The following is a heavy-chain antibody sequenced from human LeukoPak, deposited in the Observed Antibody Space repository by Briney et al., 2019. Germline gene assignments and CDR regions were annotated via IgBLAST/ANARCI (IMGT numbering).Heavy chain of an antibody. CDR2: IDYSEST. CDR1: GTSISSYY. Sequence: SETLSLTCTVSGTSISSYYWSWIRQPPEKGLEWIGFIDYSESTYYNPSLKSRVSVSGDTPKNQISLKLRSVTAADTAVYFCARTPGIFGSGWYRFDYWGQGILVTVSS. CDR3: ARTPGIFGSGWYRFDY. V-gene: IGHV4-59*08. D-gene: IGHD6-19*01. J-gene: IGHJ4*02.